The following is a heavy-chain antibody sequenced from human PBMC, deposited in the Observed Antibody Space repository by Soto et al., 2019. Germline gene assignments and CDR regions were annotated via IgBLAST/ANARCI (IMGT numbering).Heavy chain of an antibody. CDR1: GYTLTSYG. D-gene: IGHD2-2*01. Sequence: GASVKVSCKASGYTLTSYGISWVRQAPGQGLEWMGWISAYNGNTNYAQKLQGRVTMTTDTSTSTAYMELRSLRSDDTAVYYCARGSIVVVPAATRRFHYGMDVWGQGTTVTVS. V-gene: IGHV1-18*01. CDR3: ARGSIVVVPAATRRFHYGMDV. CDR2: ISAYNGNT. J-gene: IGHJ6*02.